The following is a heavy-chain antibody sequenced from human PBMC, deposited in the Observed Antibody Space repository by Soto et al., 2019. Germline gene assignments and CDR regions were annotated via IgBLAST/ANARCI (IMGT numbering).Heavy chain of an antibody. Sequence: SETLSLTCTVSGGSISSGGYYWSWIRQHPGKGLEWIGHMYFSGSTYYNPSLKSRVTISLDTAKNQFSLWLNSVTAADTAVYYCARGQYDSSSARIDHWGQGTLVTVSS. J-gene: IGHJ4*02. D-gene: IGHD6-6*01. CDR3: ARGQYDSSSARIDH. V-gene: IGHV4-31*03. CDR2: MYFSGST. CDR1: GGSISSGGYY.